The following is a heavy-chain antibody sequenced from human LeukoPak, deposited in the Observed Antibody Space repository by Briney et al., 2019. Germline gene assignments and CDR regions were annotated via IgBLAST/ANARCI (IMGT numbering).Heavy chain of an antibody. CDR1: GGSLIGYY. D-gene: IGHD3-3*01. J-gene: IGHJ5*02. CDR3: ARASIFGVALSDGNWFDP. V-gene: IGHV4-59*01. CDR2: IFYSGST. Sequence: PSEPLSLTRTVSGGSLIGYYWSWVRQSPGKGPEWMGYIFYSGSTNYNPPLKSRLTMSLDTSKSRFSLKLTAVTAADTAVYYCARASIFGVALSDGNWFDPWGQGTLVTVSS.